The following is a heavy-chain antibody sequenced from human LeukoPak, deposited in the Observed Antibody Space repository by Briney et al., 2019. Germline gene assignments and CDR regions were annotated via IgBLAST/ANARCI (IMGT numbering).Heavy chain of an antibody. CDR3: ASPKGSGWWYFDN. D-gene: IGHD2-15*01. J-gene: IGHJ4*02. Sequence: QPGGSLRLSCAASGFSFSSYVMNWVRRAPGKGLEWLSYISSSSSSIYYADSVKGRFTISRDNGKNSLYLQMNSLRDEDTAVYYCASPKGSGWWYFDNWGQGTLVTVSS. CDR2: ISSSSSSI. CDR1: GFSFSSYV. V-gene: IGHV3-48*02.